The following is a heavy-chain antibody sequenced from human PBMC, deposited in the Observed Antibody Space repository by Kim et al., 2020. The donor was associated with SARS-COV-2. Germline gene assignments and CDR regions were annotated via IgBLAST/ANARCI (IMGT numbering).Heavy chain of an antibody. V-gene: IGHV4-59*09. Sequence: NPSLKSRVTMTVDTSKNQISLNLNSVTAADTAVYYCARGAYQLLEGAFDIWGQGTMVTVSS. D-gene: IGHD2-2*01. CDR3: ARGAYQLLEGAFDI. J-gene: IGHJ3*02.